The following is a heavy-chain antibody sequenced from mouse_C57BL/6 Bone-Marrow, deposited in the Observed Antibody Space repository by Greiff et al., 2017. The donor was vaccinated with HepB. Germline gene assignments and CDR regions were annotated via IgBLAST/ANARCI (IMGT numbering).Heavy chain of an antibody. J-gene: IGHJ1*03. D-gene: IGHD1-1*01. CDR2: IDPSDSYT. CDR3: AGYYGSSYWYFDV. Sequence: VQLQQPGAELVRPGTSVKLSCKASGYTFTSYWMHWVKKRPGQGLEWIGVIDPSDSYTNYNQKFKGKATLTVDTSSSTAYMQLSSLTSEDSAVYYCAGYYGSSYWYFDVWGTGTTVTVSS. V-gene: IGHV1-59*01. CDR1: GYTFTSYW.